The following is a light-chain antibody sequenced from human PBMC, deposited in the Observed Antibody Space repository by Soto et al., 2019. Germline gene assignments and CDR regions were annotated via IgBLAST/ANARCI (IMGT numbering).Light chain of an antibody. J-gene: IGKJ1*01. CDR3: QQYGSQGT. CDR1: QSVSSSY. Sequence: EIVLTQSPRTLSLSTGERATLSCRASQSVSSSYLAWYQQKPGQAPRLLIYGASSRATGIPDRFSGSGSGTDFTLTISRLEPEDFAVYYCQQYGSQGTFGQGTKVDIK. V-gene: IGKV3-20*01. CDR2: GAS.